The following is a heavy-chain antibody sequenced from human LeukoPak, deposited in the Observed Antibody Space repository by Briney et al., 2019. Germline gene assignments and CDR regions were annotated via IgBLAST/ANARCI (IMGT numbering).Heavy chain of an antibody. CDR2: INWNGGST. J-gene: IGHJ6*03. V-gene: IGHV3-20*04. D-gene: IGHD2-15*01. CDR3: ARGLRYCSGGSCYLYYYYYMDV. CDR1: GFTFDDYG. Sequence: GGSLRLSCAASGFTFDDYGMSWVRQAPGKGLEWVSGINWNGGSTGYADSVKGRFTISRDNAKNSLYLQMNSLRAEDTALYYCARGLRYCSGGSCYLYYYYYMDVWGKGTTVTVSS.